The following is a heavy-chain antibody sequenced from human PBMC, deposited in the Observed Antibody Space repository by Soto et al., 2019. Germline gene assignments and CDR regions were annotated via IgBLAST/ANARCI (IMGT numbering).Heavy chain of an antibody. J-gene: IGHJ6*02. CDR3: AKVRYSSPMGYYYGMDV. V-gene: IGHV1-18*04. CDR1: GYTFTSYG. Sequence: GASVKVSCKASGYTFTSYGISWVRQAPGQGLEWMGWISAYNGNTNYAQKLQGRVTITADESTSTSYIEVNNLRSEDTAVYYCAKVRYSSPMGYYYGMDVWGQGTTVTVSS. CDR2: ISAYNGNT. D-gene: IGHD6-19*01.